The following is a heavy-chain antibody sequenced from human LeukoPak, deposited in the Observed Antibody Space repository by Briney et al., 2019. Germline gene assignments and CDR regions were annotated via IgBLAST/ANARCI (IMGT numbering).Heavy chain of an antibody. V-gene: IGHV4-39*07. Sequence: SETLSLTCTVSGGSISSSSYYWGWIRQPPGKGLEWIGSIYYSGSTYYNPSLKSRVTISVDTSKNQFSLKLSSVTAADTAMYYWASLLKAVAGYFDYWGQETLVTVSS. D-gene: IGHD6-19*01. CDR2: IYYSGST. J-gene: IGHJ4*02. CDR1: GGSISSSSYY. CDR3: ASLLKAVAGYFDY.